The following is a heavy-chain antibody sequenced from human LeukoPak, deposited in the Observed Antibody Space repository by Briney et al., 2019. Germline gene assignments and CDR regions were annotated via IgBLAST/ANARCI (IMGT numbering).Heavy chain of an antibody. CDR2: ISSSGNTI. Sequence: GGSLRLSCAASGFSFSDYYFSWIRQAPGKGLEWVSYISSSGNTIYYADSVKGRFTISRDNAQNSLYLQMNSLRADDTAVYYCARETSDESSSSVDYWGQGTLVTVSS. V-gene: IGHV3-11*01. CDR1: GFSFSDYY. CDR3: ARETSDESSSSVDY. D-gene: IGHD6-6*01. J-gene: IGHJ4*02.